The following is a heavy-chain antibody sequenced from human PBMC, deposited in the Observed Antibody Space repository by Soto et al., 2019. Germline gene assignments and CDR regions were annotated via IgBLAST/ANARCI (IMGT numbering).Heavy chain of an antibody. CDR2: ISWDGGST. J-gene: IGHJ6*02. D-gene: IGHD2-15*01. CDR3: AKDIEGYCSGGSYYHGMDV. V-gene: IGHV3-43*01. CDR1: GFTFDDYT. Sequence: GGSLRLSCAASGFTFDDYTMHWVRQAPGKGLEWVSLISWDGGSTYYADSVKGRFTISRDNSKNSLYLQMNSLRTEDTALYYCAKDIEGYCSGGSYYHGMDVWGQGTTVTVS.